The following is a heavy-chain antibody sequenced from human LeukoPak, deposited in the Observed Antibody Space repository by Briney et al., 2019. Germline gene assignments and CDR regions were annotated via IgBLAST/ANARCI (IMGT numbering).Heavy chain of an antibody. J-gene: IGHJ4*02. CDR2: ITGTGSGI. V-gene: IGHV3-11*01. Sequence: GGSLRLSCAASGFTFSDYYMSWIRQAPGKGLEWISYITGTGSGIHYADSVKGRFTISRDNAKNSLYLQMNSLRAEDTAVYYCARDRYGGYSYGSTVFDYWGQGTLVTVSS. CDR3: ARDRYGGYSYGSTVFDY. CDR1: GFTFSDYY. D-gene: IGHD5-18*01.